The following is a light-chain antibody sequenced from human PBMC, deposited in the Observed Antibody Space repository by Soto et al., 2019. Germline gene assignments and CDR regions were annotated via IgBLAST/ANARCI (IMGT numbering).Light chain of an antibody. Sequence: EIVMTQSPATLSVSPGERAILSCRASQSVNSNLAWYQQKPGQAPRLLIYGASTRATGFPARFSGSGSGTEFTLTISSLQSEDFAVYYCQQYNNWPYTFGQGTRLEI. J-gene: IGKJ2*01. V-gene: IGKV3-15*01. CDR3: QQYNNWPYT. CDR2: GAS. CDR1: QSVNSN.